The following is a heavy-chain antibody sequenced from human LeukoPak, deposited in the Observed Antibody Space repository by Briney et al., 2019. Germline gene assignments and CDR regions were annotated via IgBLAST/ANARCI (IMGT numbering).Heavy chain of an antibody. J-gene: IGHJ4*02. CDR1: GGSISSYY. Sequence: EPSETLSLTCTVSGGSISSYYWSWIRQPPGKGLEWIGYIYYSGSTNYNPSLKSRVTISVDTSKNQFSLKLSSVTAADTAVYYCARGRGSYSEYYFDYWGQGTLVTVS. V-gene: IGHV4-59*01. D-gene: IGHD1-26*01. CDR3: ARGRGSYSEYYFDY. CDR2: IYYSGST.